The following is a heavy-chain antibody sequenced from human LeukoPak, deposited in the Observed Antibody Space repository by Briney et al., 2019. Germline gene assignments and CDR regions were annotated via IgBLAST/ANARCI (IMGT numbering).Heavy chain of an antibody. V-gene: IGHV3-21*01. CDR3: ARDPYSGNYGDYYYCYMDV. CDR2: ITSSSSYI. Sequence: SGGSLRLSCAASGFTFNTYNMNWVRQAPGKGLEWVSSITSSSSYIYYADSVKGRFTISRDNAKSSLYLQMNSLRDEDTAVYYCARDPYSGNYGDYYYCYMDVWGKGTTVTVSS. CDR1: GFTFNTYN. J-gene: IGHJ6*03. D-gene: IGHD1-26*01.